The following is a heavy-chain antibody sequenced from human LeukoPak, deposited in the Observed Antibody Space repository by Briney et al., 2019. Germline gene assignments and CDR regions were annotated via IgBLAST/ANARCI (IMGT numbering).Heavy chain of an antibody. D-gene: IGHD2-15*01. CDR1: GFTFSSYA. Sequence: GGSLRLSCAASGFTFSSYAMHWVRQAPGKGLEWVAVISYDGRNKYYAYSVKGRFTISRDNSKNTLYLQMNSLRAEDTAVYYCAREVEAFDIWGQGTVVTVSP. CDR3: AREVEAFDI. CDR2: ISYDGRNK. V-gene: IGHV3-30*04. J-gene: IGHJ3*02.